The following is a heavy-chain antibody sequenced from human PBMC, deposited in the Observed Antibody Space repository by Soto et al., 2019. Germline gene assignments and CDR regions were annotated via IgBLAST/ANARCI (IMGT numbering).Heavy chain of an antibody. CDR3: ARDYWGCSSTSCYRFDY. Sequence: QVQLVQSGAEVKKPGSSVKVSCKASGGTFSSYAISWVRQAPGQGLEWMGGIIPIFGTANYAQKFQGRVTITADESTSTAYRELSSLRSEDTAVYYCARDYWGCSSTSCYRFDYWGQGTLVTVSS. CDR2: IIPIFGTA. D-gene: IGHD2-2*02. CDR1: GGTFSSYA. V-gene: IGHV1-69*01. J-gene: IGHJ4*02.